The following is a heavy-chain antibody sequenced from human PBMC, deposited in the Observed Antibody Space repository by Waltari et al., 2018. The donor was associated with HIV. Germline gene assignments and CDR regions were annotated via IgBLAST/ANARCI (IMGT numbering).Heavy chain of an antibody. Sequence: QVQLQESGPGLVKPSETLSPTCTVSGGSISSYYWSWIRQPPGKGLEWIGYIYYSGSTDNHPALRSRVTISVDTAKNQFSLKLSSGTAADTAVYYCARSGSYRGYVDYWGQGTLVTVSS. CDR3: ARSGSYRGYVDY. V-gene: IGHV4-59*01. J-gene: IGHJ4*02. D-gene: IGHD1-26*01. CDR1: GGSISSYY. CDR2: IYYSGST.